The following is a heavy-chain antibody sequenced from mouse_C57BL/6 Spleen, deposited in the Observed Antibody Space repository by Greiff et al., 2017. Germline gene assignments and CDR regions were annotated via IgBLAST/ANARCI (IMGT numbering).Heavy chain of an antibody. CDR1: GYTFTSYW. J-gene: IGHJ2*01. Sequence: QVQLQQPGAELVRPGSSVKLSCKASGYTFTSYWMHWVKQRPIQGLEWIGNIDPSDSESHYNQKFKDKATLTVDKSSSTAYMQLSSLTSEDSAVYYCARGRWFLPNFDYWGQGTTLTVSS. CDR2: IDPSDSES. CDR3: ARGRWFLPNFDY. V-gene: IGHV1-52*01. D-gene: IGHD2-3*01.